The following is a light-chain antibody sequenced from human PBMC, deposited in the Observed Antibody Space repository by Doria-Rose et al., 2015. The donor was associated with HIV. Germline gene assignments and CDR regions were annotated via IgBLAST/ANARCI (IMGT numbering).Light chain of an antibody. CDR3: HQYGTSWT. J-gene: IGKJ1*01. V-gene: IGKV3-20*01. Sequence: TQSPGTLSLSPGGRATLSCRASQSFSSTYLAWYQQKPGQAPSLLIYDGSTRATGIPDRFSASGSGTDFTLTINRLEPEDFALYYCHQYGTSWTFGPGTKVEI. CDR1: QSFSSTY. CDR2: DGS.